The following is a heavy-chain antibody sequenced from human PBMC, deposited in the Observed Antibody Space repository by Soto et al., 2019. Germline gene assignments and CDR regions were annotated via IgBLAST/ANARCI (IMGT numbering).Heavy chain of an antibody. CDR2: IRQDGGAQ. V-gene: IGHV3-7*03. CDR3: VRGGHGSGSYLGSS. J-gene: IGHJ5*02. CDR1: GFTFTTYW. D-gene: IGHD3-10*01. Sequence: VGSLILSCVASGFTFTTYWMSWVRQAPGKGLEWVANIRQDGGAQYYVGSVKGRFTISRDNAKNSVYLQMDSLRAEDTAVYYCVRGGHGSGSYLGSSWGQGILVTVS.